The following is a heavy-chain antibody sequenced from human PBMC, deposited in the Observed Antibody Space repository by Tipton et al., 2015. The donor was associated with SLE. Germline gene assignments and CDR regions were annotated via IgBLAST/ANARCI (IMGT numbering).Heavy chain of an antibody. D-gene: IGHD3-3*01. Sequence: SLRLSCAASGLSFTRNAMSWVRRAPGKGLEWVANMKHDGSETYYVDSVKGRFTISRDNAENSLFLQMNSLRAEDTAVYYCARWSGYAMYYFDYWGQGTLVTVSS. V-gene: IGHV3-7*01. CDR1: GLSFTRNA. CDR2: MKHDGSET. J-gene: IGHJ4*02. CDR3: ARWSGYAMYYFDY.